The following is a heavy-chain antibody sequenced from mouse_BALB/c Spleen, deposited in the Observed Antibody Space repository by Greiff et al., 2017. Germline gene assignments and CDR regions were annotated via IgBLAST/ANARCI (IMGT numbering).Heavy chain of an antibody. Sequence: EVQLQQSGTVLARPGASVKMSCKASGYTFTSYWMHWVKQRPGQGLEWIGAIYPGNSDTSYNQKFKGKAKLTAVTSTSTAYMELSSLTNEDSAVYYCTRRDWDWYFDVWGAGTTVTVSS. CDR1: GYTFTSYW. J-gene: IGHJ1*01. D-gene: IGHD4-1*01. V-gene: IGHV1-5*01. CDR3: TRRDWDWYFDV. CDR2: IYPGNSDT.